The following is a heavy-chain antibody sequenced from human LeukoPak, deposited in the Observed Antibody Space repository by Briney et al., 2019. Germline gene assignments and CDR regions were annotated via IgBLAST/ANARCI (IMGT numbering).Heavy chain of an antibody. J-gene: IGHJ5*02. D-gene: IGHD3-10*01. V-gene: IGHV4-4*02. CDR3: ARGMKVRGVKLTQNNWFDP. CDR1: GGSISSSNW. CDR2: IYHSGST. Sequence: PSGTLSLTCAVSGGSISSSNWWSWVRQPPGKGLEWIGEIYHSGSTNYNPSLKSRVTISVDTSKNQFSLKLSSVTAADTAVHYCARGMKVRGVKLTQNNWFDPWGQGTLVTVPS.